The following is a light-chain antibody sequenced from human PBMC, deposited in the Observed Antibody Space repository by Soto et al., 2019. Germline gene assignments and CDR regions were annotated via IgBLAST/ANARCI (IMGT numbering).Light chain of an antibody. V-gene: IGLV2-14*02. J-gene: IGLJ2*01. Sequence: QSALTQPASVSGSPGQSVTISCTGTSSDIGSFNLVSWYQQHPGKAPKLMIYDVTNRPSGVSARFSGSKSGNTASLTISGLQAEDEAVYYCGSYSGARVVFGGGTKLTVL. CDR3: GSYSGARVV. CDR2: DVT. CDR1: SSDIGSFNL.